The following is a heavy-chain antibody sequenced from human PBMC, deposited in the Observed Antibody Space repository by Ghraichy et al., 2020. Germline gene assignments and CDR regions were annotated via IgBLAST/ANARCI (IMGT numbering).Heavy chain of an antibody. CDR1: GFTFSNYA. CDR2: TSYDGGST. D-gene: IGHD3-16*01. V-gene: IGHV3-23*01. Sequence: GGSLRLSCAASGFTFSNYAMSWVRQAPGKGLEWVSATSYDGGSTYYADSVRGRFTISRDNSKNTLYLQMNSLRAEDTAVYYCARPDYDYVWGSYFDYWGQGTLVTVSS. J-gene: IGHJ4*02. CDR3: ARPDYDYVWGSYFDY.